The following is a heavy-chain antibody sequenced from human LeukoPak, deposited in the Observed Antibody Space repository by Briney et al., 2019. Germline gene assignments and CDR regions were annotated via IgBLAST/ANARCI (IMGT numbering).Heavy chain of an antibody. D-gene: IGHD6-6*01. V-gene: IGHV4-30-2*01. Sequence: PSETLSLTCTVSGGSISSGGYYWSWIRQPPGKGLEWIGYIYHSGSTYYNPSLKSRVTISVDRSKNQFSLKLSSVTAADTAVYYCARAPGARSIAARQGFDYWGQGTLVTVSS. J-gene: IGHJ4*02. CDR3: ARAPGARSIAARQGFDY. CDR2: IYHSGST. CDR1: GGSISSGGYY.